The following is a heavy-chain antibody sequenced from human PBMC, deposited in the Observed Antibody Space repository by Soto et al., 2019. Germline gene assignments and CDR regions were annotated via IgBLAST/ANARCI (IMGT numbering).Heavy chain of an antibody. CDR2: INWNSGTM. Sequence: EVQLVESGGGLGQPGRSLRLSCAASGFTFDDSTMHWVREPPGKGLVWVSGINWNSGTMEYADSVKGRFTISRDNAKNSLYLQMSSLRAEDTAFYYCAKGAGDGYLGYWGQGTLVTVSS. CDR1: GFTFDDST. D-gene: IGHD2-21*01. J-gene: IGHJ4*02. CDR3: AKGAGDGYLGY. V-gene: IGHV3-9*01.